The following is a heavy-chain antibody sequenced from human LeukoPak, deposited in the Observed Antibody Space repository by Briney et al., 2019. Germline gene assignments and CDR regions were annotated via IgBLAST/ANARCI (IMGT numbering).Heavy chain of an antibody. CDR1: GFTFNYYG. V-gene: IGHV3-23*01. CDR3: AKAPPFYCSGGSCYFDY. J-gene: IGHJ4*02. CDR2: FGHNGGIT. D-gene: IGHD2-15*01. Sequence: QPGGSLRLSCAASGFTFNYYGLSWVRQAPGKGLEWVSGFGHNGGITYSDSVKGRFTISRDNSKNTLFLQMNSLRADDTAVYYCAKAPPFYCSGGSCYFDYWGQGTLVTVSS.